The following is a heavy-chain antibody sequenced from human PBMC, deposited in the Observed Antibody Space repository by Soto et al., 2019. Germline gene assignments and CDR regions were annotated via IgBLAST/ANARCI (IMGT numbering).Heavy chain of an antibody. Sequence: PSETLSLTCTVSGGSISSYYWSWIRQPPGKGLEWIGYIYYSGSTNYNPSLKSRVTISVDTSKNQFSLKLSSVTAADTAVYYCAREGSRDTAMATFDYWGQGTLVTVSS. CDR3: AREGSRDTAMATFDY. J-gene: IGHJ4*02. V-gene: IGHV4-59*12. CDR2: IYYSGST. D-gene: IGHD5-18*01. CDR1: GGSISSYY.